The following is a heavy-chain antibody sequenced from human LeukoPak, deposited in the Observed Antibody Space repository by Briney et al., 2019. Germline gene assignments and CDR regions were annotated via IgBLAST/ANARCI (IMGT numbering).Heavy chain of an antibody. D-gene: IGHD3-22*01. V-gene: IGHV3-21*01. J-gene: IGHJ4*02. CDR3: ARAGGSGCFDY. CDR1: GFTFSTYS. Sequence: GGSLRLSCAASGFTFSTYSLNWVRQAPGKGLEWVSSISSRSTYIYYADSVKGRFTISRDNAKNSLYLQMNSLRAGDTAVYYCARAGGSGCFDYWGQGTLVTVSS. CDR2: ISSRSTYI.